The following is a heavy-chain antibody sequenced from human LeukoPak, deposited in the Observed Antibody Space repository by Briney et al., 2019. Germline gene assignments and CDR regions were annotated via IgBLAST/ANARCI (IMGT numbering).Heavy chain of an antibody. CDR2: IFPGDSDT. D-gene: IGHD1-26*01. CDR3: ARPMTEGASSDAFDI. J-gene: IGHJ3*02. CDR1: GYTFTNYW. V-gene: IGHV5-51*01. Sequence: GESLKISCKGSGYTFTNYWIGWVRQMSGKGLEWMGIIFPGDSDTRYSPSFQGQVTISADKSITTAYLQWRSLKASDTAMYYCARPMTEGASSDAFDIWGQGTMVTVSS.